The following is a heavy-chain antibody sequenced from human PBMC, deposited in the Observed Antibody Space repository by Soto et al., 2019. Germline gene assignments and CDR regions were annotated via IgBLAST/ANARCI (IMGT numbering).Heavy chain of an antibody. CDR3: ARSIAVAGNWFDP. D-gene: IGHD6-19*01. J-gene: IGHJ5*02. V-gene: IGHV1-2*04. CDR1: GYTFTGYY. CDR2: INPNSGGT. Sequence: GASVKVSCKASGYTFTGYYMHWVRQAPGQGLEWMGWINPNSGGTNYAQKFQGWVTMTRDTSISTAYMELRSLRSDDTAVYYCARSIAVAGNWFDPWGQGTLVTVPS.